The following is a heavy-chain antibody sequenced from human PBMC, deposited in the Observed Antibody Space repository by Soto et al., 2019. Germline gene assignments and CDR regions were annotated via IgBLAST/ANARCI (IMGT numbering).Heavy chain of an antibody. Sequence: QVQLVQSGAEVKKPGSSVKVSCKASGGTFSSNAISWVRQAPGQGLEWMGGIITIYASPNYAQTFQGRVTVTADKATSTAYLELSRLKFADSAIYYCAVAVTGSRSPLAHWGQGTLVIVSS. CDR1: GGTFSSNA. J-gene: IGHJ4*02. V-gene: IGHV1-69*06. CDR2: IITIYASP. D-gene: IGHD3-9*01. CDR3: AVAVTGSRSPLAH.